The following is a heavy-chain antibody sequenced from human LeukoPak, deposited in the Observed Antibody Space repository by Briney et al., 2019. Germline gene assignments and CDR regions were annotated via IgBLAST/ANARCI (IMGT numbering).Heavy chain of an antibody. CDR3: ARGSFPSDDILTGPFDN. CDR2: FDPEDGET. J-gene: IGHJ4*02. D-gene: IGHD3-9*01. Sequence: ASVKVSCKASGYTLTELSMHWVRQAPGKGLEWMGGFDPEDGETIYAQKLQGRATMTTDTSTSTAYMELRSLRSDDTAVYYCARGSFPSDDILTGPFDNWGQGTLVTVSS. V-gene: IGHV1-24*01. CDR1: GYTLTELS.